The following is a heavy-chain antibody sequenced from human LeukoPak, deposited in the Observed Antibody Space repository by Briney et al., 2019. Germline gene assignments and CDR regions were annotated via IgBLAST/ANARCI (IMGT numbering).Heavy chain of an antibody. J-gene: IGHJ4*02. D-gene: IGHD6-13*01. V-gene: IGHV4-59*01. Sequence: SETLSLTCTVSGGYISSYYWSWIRQPPGKGLEWLGDICYRVSTSYNPSLNGRVTISIDTPKNQFYMKLTSVTAADTAVYYCARGIAQLAILNYWGQGTLVTVSS. CDR2: ICYRVST. CDR3: ARGIAQLAILNY. CDR1: GGYISSYY.